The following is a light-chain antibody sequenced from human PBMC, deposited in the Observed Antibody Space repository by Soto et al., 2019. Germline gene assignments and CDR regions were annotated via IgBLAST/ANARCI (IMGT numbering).Light chain of an antibody. J-gene: IGKJ1*01. CDR2: DVS. V-gene: IGKV1-5*01. Sequence: DIQMTQSPSTLSASVGERVTITCRASQSVSNWLAWYQQKPGKAPNLLIYDVSSLESGVPSRFSGSGSGTEFILTISSLQPDDFATYYCQQYDGYSWTFGQGTKVEMK. CDR3: QQYDGYSWT. CDR1: QSVSNW.